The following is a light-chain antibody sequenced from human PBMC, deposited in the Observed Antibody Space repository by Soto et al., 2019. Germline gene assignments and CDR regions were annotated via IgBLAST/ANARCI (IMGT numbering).Light chain of an antibody. Sequence: EIVLTQSPGTQSLSPGERATLSCRASQSVNNAYLAWYQQKPGQAPRLLIYDASKRATGIPDRFSGSGSGTDFTLTISRLEPEDFAVYYCQQYGTSVLTFGGGTKVEIK. V-gene: IGKV3-20*01. CDR1: QSVNNAY. J-gene: IGKJ4*01. CDR2: DAS. CDR3: QQYGTSVLT.